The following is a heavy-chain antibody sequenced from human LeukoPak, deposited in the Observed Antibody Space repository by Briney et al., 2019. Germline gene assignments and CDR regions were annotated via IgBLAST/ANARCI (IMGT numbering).Heavy chain of an antibody. J-gene: IGHJ4*02. CDR2: IYSSGRA. CDR3: ARHLSRGGHFDY. CDR1: GGSISGYY. V-gene: IGHV4-59*01. Sequence: PSETLSLTCNVSGGSISGYYWSWTRQPPGQGLEWIGFIYSSGRADYNPALKSRVIISVDTSKNQFSLQLRSVTPADTAVYYCARHLSRGGHFDYWGQGTLVTVSS. D-gene: IGHD3-16*01.